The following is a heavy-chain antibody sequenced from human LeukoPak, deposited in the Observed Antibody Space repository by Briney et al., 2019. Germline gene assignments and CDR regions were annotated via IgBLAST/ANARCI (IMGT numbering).Heavy chain of an antibody. D-gene: IGHD6-6*01. J-gene: IGHJ4*02. CDR1: GFTFSSYG. CDR2: ISYDGSNK. CDR3: ARSHCSSWFSFDY. Sequence: GRSLRLSCAASGFTFSSYGMRWVRQAPGKGLEWVAVISYDGSNKYYAGSVKGRFTISRDNAKNTLYLQMNSLRAEDTAVYYCARSHCSSWFSFDYWGQGTLVTVSS. V-gene: IGHV3-30*03.